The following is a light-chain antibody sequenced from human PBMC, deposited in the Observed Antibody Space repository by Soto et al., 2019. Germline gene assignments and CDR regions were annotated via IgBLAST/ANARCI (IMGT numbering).Light chain of an antibody. Sequence: EILLTQSPGTLSLSPGERATLSCRASQSVRNSYLAWYQQKPGQAPRLLIYGASGRATGIPDRFSGSGSGTDFTLTISRLEPEDFTVYYCQQYGSSPYTFGQGTKLEI. J-gene: IGKJ2*01. V-gene: IGKV3-20*01. CDR1: QSVRNSY. CDR3: QQYGSSPYT. CDR2: GAS.